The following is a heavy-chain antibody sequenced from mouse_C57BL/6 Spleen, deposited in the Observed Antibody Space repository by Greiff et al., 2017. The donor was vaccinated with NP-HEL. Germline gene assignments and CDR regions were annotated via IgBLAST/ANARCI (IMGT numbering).Heavy chain of an antibody. Sequence: QVQLKESGPELVKPGASVKISCKASGYAFSSSWMNWVKQRPGKGLEWIGRIYPGDGDINHNGKFKGKATLTADKSSSTAYMQLSSLTSEDSAVYFCANNWDRFAYWGQGTLVTVSA. J-gene: IGHJ3*01. V-gene: IGHV1-82*01. CDR2: IYPGDGDI. CDR3: ANNWDRFAY. CDR1: GYAFSSSW. D-gene: IGHD4-1*02.